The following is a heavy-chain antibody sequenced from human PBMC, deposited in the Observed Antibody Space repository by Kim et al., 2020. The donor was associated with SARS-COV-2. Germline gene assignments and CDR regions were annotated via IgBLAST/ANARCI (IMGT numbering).Heavy chain of an antibody. CDR2: INRDGTST. CDR3: ARDKAGGTDRSGGYWFDP. CDR1: GFTFSNYW. D-gene: IGHD3-22*01. J-gene: IGHJ5*02. V-gene: IGHV3-74*01. Sequence: GGSLRLSCAASGFTFSNYWMHWVRQEPGKGLVWVSRINRDGTSTGYVDSVKGRFTISRDNAKNTLYLQMNSLRAEDTAVYFCARDKAGGTDRSGGYWFDPWGQGTLFTVSS.